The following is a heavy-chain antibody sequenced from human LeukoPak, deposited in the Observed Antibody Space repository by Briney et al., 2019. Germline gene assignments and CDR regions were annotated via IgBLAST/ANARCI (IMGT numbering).Heavy chain of an antibody. J-gene: IGHJ5*02. CDR1: GGSISSGDYY. CDR3: ARDRVGATWYNWFDP. CDR2: IYYSGST. Sequence: PSETLSLTCTVSGGSISSGDYYWSWIRQPPGKGLEWIGYIYYSGSTNYNPSLKSRVTMSVDTSKNQFSLKLSSVTAADTAVYYCARDRVGATWYNWFDPWGQGTLVTVSS. D-gene: IGHD1-26*01. V-gene: IGHV4-61*08.